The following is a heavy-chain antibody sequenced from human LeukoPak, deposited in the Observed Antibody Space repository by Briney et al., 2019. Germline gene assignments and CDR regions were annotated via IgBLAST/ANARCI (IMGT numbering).Heavy chain of an antibody. J-gene: IGHJ4*02. CDR3: ARRVNSGYYFDY. V-gene: IGHV5-51*01. CDR1: GYIFSTYW. CDR2: IYPGDSDT. D-gene: IGHD3-22*01. Sequence: PGESLKISCKGSGYIFSTYWIGWVRQMPGKGLELMGIIYPGDSDTTYSPSFQGQVTISVDKSISTAYLQWSTLKASDTAMYYCARRVNSGYYFDYWAQGTQVTVSS.